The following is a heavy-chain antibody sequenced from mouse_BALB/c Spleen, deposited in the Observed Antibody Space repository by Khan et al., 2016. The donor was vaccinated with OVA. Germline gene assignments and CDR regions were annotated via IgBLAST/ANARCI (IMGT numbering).Heavy chain of an antibody. CDR1: GYTFTSYW. J-gene: IGHJ3*01. Sequence: QVQLQQSGAELVRSGASVKLSCKASGYTFTSYWMNWVRQRPGQGLEWVGKINPSDSESHYNQMFKDKATLTVDKSSGTAYMQLSSLTSEDSAVYDCTRREKYGYDPSWFAYWGQGTLVTGSA. CDR3: TRREKYGYDPSWFAY. D-gene: IGHD2-2*01. CDR2: INPSDSES. V-gene: IGHV1-61*01.